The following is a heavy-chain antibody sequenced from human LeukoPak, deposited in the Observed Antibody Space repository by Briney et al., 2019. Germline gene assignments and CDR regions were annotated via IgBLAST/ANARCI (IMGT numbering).Heavy chain of an antibody. CDR3: ARGVYCSSTSCYGSLFGY. Sequence: SVKVSCKASGGTFSSYTISWVRQAPGQGLEWMGRIIPILGIANYAQKFQGRVTITADKSTSTAYMELSSLRSEDTAVYYCARGVYCSSTSCYGSLFGYWGQGTLVTVSS. J-gene: IGHJ4*02. CDR2: IIPILGIA. CDR1: GGTFSSYT. V-gene: IGHV1-69*02. D-gene: IGHD2-2*01.